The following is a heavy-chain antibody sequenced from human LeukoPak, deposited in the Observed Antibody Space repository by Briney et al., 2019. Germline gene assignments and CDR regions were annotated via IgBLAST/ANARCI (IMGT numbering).Heavy chain of an antibody. CDR2: IYYSGST. CDR3: WNSIGSGSYYNGADYMDV. V-gene: IGHV4-39*07. CDR1: GGSISSSSYS. J-gene: IGHJ6*03. D-gene: IGHD3-10*01. Sequence: PSETLSLTCTVSGGSISSSSYSWGWIRQPPGKGLEWIGSIYYSGSTYYNPSLKSRVTISVDTSKNQFSLKLSSVTAADTAVYYCWNSIGSGSYYNGADYMDVWGKGTTVTVSS.